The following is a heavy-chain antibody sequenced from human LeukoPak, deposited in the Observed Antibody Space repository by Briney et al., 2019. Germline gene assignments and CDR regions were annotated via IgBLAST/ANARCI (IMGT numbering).Heavy chain of an antibody. CDR2: IYPGDSDT. CDR1: VFSFTNYW. V-gene: IGHV5-51*01. D-gene: IGHD4-23*01. J-gene: IGHJ4*02. Sequence: GESLKISCKASVFSFTNYWIAWVRQMPGEGLEWMGSIYPGDSDTRYNPSFQGHVTISADRSIKNAYLQWSSLNASDTAMYYCVRRGGGNTGGFYFDYWGQGSLVTVTS. CDR3: VRRGGGNTGGFYFDY.